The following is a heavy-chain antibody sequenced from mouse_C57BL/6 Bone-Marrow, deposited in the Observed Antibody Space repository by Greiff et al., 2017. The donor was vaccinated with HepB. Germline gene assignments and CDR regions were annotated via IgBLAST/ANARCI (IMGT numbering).Heavy chain of an antibody. CDR3: ARYDGYSWYFDV. CDR1: GFNIKNTY. Sequence: LVESVAELVRPGASVKLSCTASGFNIKNTYMHWVKQRPEQGLEWIGRIDPANGNTKYAPKFQGKATITADTSSNTAYLRLSSLTSEDTAIYYCARYDGYSWYFDVWGTGTTVTVSS. V-gene: IGHV14-3*01. CDR2: IDPANGNT. J-gene: IGHJ1*03. D-gene: IGHD2-3*01.